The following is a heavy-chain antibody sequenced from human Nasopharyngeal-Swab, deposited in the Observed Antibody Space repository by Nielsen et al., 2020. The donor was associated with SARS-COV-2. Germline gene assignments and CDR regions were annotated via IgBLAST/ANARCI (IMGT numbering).Heavy chain of an antibody. D-gene: IGHD1-26*01. CDR2: IRSKTYGGAP. CDR1: GFTFGDYA. Sequence: GGSLRLSCTTSGFTFGDYAISWFRQAPGKGLEWVGFIRSKTYGGAPEYAASVKGRFTISRDGAESIAYLQMNSLETEDTGVYYCARSVGSFYGQGAFDIWGQETMVTVSS. V-gene: IGHV3-49*01. J-gene: IGHJ3*02. CDR3: ARSVGSFYGQGAFDI.